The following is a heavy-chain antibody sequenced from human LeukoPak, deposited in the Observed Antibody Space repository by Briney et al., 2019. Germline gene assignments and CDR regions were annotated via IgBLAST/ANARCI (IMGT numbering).Heavy chain of an antibody. CDR3: AKNPTEGRSYYYYYMDV. D-gene: IGHD1-14*01. V-gene: IGHV3-9*01. CDR2: ISWNSGSM. J-gene: IGHJ6*03. Sequence: GGSLRLSCAASGFTFDDYAMHWVRQAPGKGLEWVSGISWNSGSMDYADSVKGRFTISRDNAKNSLYLQMNSLRAEDTAVYYCAKNPTEGRSYYYYYMDVWGKGTTVTVSS. CDR1: GFTFDDYA.